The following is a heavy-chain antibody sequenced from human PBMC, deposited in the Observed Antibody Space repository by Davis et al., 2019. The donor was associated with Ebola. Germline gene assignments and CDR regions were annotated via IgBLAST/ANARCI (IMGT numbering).Heavy chain of an antibody. CDR1: GGSISSYY. CDR3: ARSIVDTAMVYYYYYGMYV. D-gene: IGHD5-18*01. Sequence: SETLSLTCTVSGGSISSYYWSWIRQPPGKGLEWIGYIYYSGSTYYNPSLKSRVTISVDTSKNQFSLKLSSVTAADTAVYYCARSIVDTAMVYYYYYGMYVWGQGTTVTVSS. J-gene: IGHJ6*02. CDR2: IYYSGST. V-gene: IGHV4-30-4*01.